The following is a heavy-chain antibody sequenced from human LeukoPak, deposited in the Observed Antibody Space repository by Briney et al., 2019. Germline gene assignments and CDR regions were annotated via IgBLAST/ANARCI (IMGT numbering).Heavy chain of an antibody. CDR2: ISSSSSTI. CDR3: ARDITMMVVVPGAFDI. CDR1: GFTFSSYS. J-gene: IGHJ3*02. D-gene: IGHD3-22*01. Sequence: GGSLRLSCAASGFTFSSYSMNWVRQAPGKGLEWVSYISSSSSTIYYADSVKGRFTISRDNAKNSLYLQMNSLRDEDTAVYYCARDITMMVVVPGAFDIWGQGTMVTVSS. V-gene: IGHV3-48*02.